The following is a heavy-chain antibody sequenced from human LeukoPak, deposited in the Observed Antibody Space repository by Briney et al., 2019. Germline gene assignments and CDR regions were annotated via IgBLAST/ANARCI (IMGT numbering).Heavy chain of an antibody. V-gene: IGHV1-2*04. CDR1: GYTFTGYY. Sequence: ASVKVSCKASGYTFTGYYMHWVRQAPGQGLEWMGWISPNSGGTNYAQKFQGWVTMTRDTSISTAYMELSRLRSDDTAVYYCARGGGGYDSKLRYWGQGTLVTVSS. J-gene: IGHJ4*02. D-gene: IGHD5-12*01. CDR3: ARGGGGYDSKLRY. CDR2: ISPNSGGT.